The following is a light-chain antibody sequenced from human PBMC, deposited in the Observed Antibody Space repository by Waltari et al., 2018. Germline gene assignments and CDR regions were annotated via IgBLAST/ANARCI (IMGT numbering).Light chain of an antibody. CDR1: NKDVGGYNL. Sequence: QSALTQPASVSGSPGQSISISCNGTNKDVGGYNLVSWYQQRPGKAPKLIIFEGSERPSGVSVRFSASKSGNTASLTVSGLQAEDEAHYFCCSYAGSSTPMLFGGGTKLTVL. CDR2: EGS. V-gene: IGLV2-23*01. J-gene: IGLJ2*01. CDR3: CSYAGSSTPML.